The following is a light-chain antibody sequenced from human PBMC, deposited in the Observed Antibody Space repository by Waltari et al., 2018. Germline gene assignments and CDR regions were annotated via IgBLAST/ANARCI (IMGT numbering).Light chain of an antibody. V-gene: IGLV7-46*01. Sequence: QAVVTQEPSLTVSQGGPVTLTCASRTGPVTRDAYTYWFQQKTGQAPRTLIYATSNPHAWTPVRCSGSLLGGKAALTLSGAQPEDEADYYCLISFGGAEEIFGGGTKLTVL. J-gene: IGLJ2*01. CDR1: TGPVTRDAY. CDR3: LISFGGAEEI. CDR2: ATS.